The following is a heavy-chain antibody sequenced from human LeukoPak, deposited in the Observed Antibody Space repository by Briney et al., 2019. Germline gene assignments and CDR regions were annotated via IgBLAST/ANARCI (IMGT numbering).Heavy chain of an antibody. V-gene: IGHV3-23*01. CDR3: AKVLAAAVKGYYFDY. CDR2: ISGSGGST. J-gene: IGHJ4*02. D-gene: IGHD6-13*01. Sequence: GGSLRLSCAASGFTFSSYAMSWVRQAPGKGLEGVSAISGSGGSTYYAASVKGRFTISRDNSKNTLYLQMNSLRAEDTAVYYCAKVLAAAVKGYYFDYWGQGTLVTVSS. CDR1: GFTFSSYA.